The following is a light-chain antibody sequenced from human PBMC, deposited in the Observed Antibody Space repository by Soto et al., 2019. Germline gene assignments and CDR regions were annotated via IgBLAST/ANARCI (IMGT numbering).Light chain of an antibody. J-gene: IGKJ1*01. CDR1: QGIGND. CDR3: LQHNTYPRT. Sequence: DIQLTQYPSSLSASVGDRVTITCRASQGIGNDLGWYQQKPGKAPKRLIYSTSSLQSGVPSRFSGSGSGTEFSLTISSLQPEDSAIYYCLQHNTYPRTFGQGTKVDI. V-gene: IGKV1-17*01. CDR2: STS.